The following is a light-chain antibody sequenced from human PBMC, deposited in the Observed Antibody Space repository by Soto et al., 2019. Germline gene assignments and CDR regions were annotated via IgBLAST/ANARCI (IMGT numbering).Light chain of an antibody. V-gene: IGKV1-39*01. J-gene: IGKJ1*01. CDR3: QQAYSTPGT. Sequence: DIQMTQSPYPLSASVGDSVTITCRASQTIKTYLNWYRHKPGEAPKLLIYAASRLQTGVPSRFSGSGSGTFFTLSISSLQPEDFATYYCQQAYSTPGTFGQGTKVEV. CDR1: QTIKTY. CDR2: AAS.